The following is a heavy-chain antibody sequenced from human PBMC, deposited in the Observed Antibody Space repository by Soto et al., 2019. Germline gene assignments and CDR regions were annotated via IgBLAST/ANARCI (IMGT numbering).Heavy chain of an antibody. Sequence: SVKVSCKASGFTFTSSAVQWVRQARGQRLEWIGWIVVGSGNTNYAQKFQERVTITRDMSTSTAYMELSSLRSEDTAVYYCAAVEIAVAGSDLNDYWGQGTLVTVSS. CDR2: IVVGSGNT. D-gene: IGHD6-19*01. CDR3: AAVEIAVAGSDLNDY. J-gene: IGHJ4*02. CDR1: GFTFTSSA. V-gene: IGHV1-58*01.